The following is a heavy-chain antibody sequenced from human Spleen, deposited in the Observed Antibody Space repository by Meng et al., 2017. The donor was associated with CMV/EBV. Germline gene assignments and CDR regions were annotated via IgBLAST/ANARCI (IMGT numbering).Heavy chain of an antibody. D-gene: IGHD4-17*01. J-gene: IGHJ4*02. V-gene: IGHV3-23*01. CDR2: ISGSGGST. CDR3: AVIPGYGDPFDS. Sequence: SGAASGFTFSSFAMSWVRQAPGKGLEWVSAISGSGGSTYYADSVKGRFTISRDDSKNTLFLQMTGLRVEDTATYYCAVIPGYGDPFDSWGQGTLVTVSS. CDR1: GFTFSSFA.